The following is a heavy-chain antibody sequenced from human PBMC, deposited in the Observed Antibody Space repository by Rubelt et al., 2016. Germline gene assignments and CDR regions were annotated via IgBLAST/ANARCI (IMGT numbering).Heavy chain of an antibody. CDR2: INAGNGNT. J-gene: IGHJ4*02. Sequence: QVQLVQSGAEVKKPGASVKVSCKASGYTFTSYAMHWVRQAPGQRLEWMGWINAGNGNTKYSQKFQGRGTSTRDTSASTAYMERSSLRSEDTAVYYCARAQRIRLLMVYAPTFDYWGQGTLVTVSS. D-gene: IGHD2-8*01. CDR3: ARAQRIRLLMVYAPTFDY. V-gene: IGHV1-3*01. CDR1: GYTFTSYA.